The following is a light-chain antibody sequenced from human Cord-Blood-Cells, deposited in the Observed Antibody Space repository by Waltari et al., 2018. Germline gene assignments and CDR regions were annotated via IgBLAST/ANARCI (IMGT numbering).Light chain of an antibody. CDR2: QDS. Sequence: SYALTQPPSVSVSPGQTASITCSGDQLGDKYACWYQQKPGQSPVLVIYQDSKRPSGIPERFSGSNSGNTATLTISGTQAMDEADYYCQAWDSSTVVFGGGTTLTVL. CDR1: QLGDKY. CDR3: QAWDSSTVV. V-gene: IGLV3-1*01. J-gene: IGLJ2*01.